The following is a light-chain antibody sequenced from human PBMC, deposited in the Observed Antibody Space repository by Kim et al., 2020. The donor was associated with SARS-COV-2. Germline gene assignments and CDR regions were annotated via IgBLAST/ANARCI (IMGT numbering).Light chain of an antibody. Sequence: GQSVTLSRTGTSSDVGGYHYVSWYQPHPGKAPKLIVYDVSNRPSGVSNRFSGSKSGNTASLTISGLQAEDEADYYCSSYTSSSTLVFGGGTQLTVL. CDR3: SSYTSSSTLV. CDR2: DVS. J-gene: IGLJ2*01. CDR1: SSDVGGYHY. V-gene: IGLV2-14*03.